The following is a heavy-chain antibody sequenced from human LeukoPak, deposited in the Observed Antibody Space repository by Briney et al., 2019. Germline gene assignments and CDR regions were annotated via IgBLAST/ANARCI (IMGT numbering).Heavy chain of an antibody. CDR3: TTDPHNYYDSSGYYGSYDY. CDR1: GFTFGDYA. V-gene: IGHV3-49*04. Sequence: GRSLRLSCTASGFTFGDYAMSWVRQAPGKGLEWVGFIRSKAYGGTTEYAASVKGRFTISRDDSKSIAYLQMNSLKTEDTAVYYCTTDPHNYYDSSGYYGSYDYWGQGTLVTVSS. CDR2: IRSKAYGGTT. J-gene: IGHJ4*02. D-gene: IGHD3-22*01.